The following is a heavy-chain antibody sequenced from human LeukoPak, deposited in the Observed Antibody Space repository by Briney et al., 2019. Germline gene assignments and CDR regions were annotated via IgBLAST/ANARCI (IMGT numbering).Heavy chain of an antibody. CDR3: ARLIVGATSVEY. V-gene: IGHV4-39*01. CDR2: IYYSGST. CDR1: GGSVSSSRYY. J-gene: IGHJ4*02. D-gene: IGHD1-26*01. Sequence: SETLSLTCTVSGGSVSSSRYYWGWIRQPPGKELEWIASIYYSGSTYHNPSLKSRVTISVDTSKNQFSLKLSSVTAADTAVYYCARLIVGATSVEYWRQGTLVTVSS.